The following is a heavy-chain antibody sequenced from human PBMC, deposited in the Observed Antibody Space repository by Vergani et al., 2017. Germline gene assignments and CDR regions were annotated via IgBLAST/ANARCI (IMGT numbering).Heavy chain of an antibody. CDR1: GGSISSYY. J-gene: IGHJ5*02. CDR3: ARNYGSGSYYLNWFDP. Sequence: QVQLQESGPGLVKPSETLCLTCTVSGGSISSYYWSWIRQPPGKGLEWIGYIYYSGSTNYNPSLKSRVTISVDTSKNQFSLKLSSVTAADTAVYYCARNYGSGSYYLNWFDPWGQGTLVTVSS. D-gene: IGHD3-10*01. V-gene: IGHV4-59*01. CDR2: IYYSGST.